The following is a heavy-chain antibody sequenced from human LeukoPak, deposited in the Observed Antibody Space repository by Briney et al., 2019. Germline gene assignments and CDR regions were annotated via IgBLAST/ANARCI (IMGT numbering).Heavy chain of an antibody. Sequence: ASVKVSCKASGYTFTSYYMHWVRQAPGQGLEWMGIINPSGGSTSYAQKFLGRVTMTRDTSTSTVYMELSSLRSEDTAVYYCARDRPTYYYGSGSYYENPFDPWGQGTLVTVSS. CDR2: INPSGGST. J-gene: IGHJ5*02. V-gene: IGHV1-46*01. CDR1: GYTFTSYY. CDR3: ARDRPTYYYGSGSYYENPFDP. D-gene: IGHD3-10*01.